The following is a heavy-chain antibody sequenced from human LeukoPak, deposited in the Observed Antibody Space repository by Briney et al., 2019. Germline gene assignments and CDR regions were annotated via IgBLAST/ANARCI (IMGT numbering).Heavy chain of an antibody. CDR1: GYTFTSYY. V-gene: IGHV1-46*01. CDR3: ARADGYDWAVGY. D-gene: IGHD5-12*01. CDR2: INPSGGST. J-gene: IGHJ4*02. Sequence: ASVTVSCKASGYTFTSYYMHWVRQAPGQGLEWMGVINPSGGSTSYAQKFQGRVTMTRDTSTSTVYMELSSLRSEDTAVYYCARADGYDWAVGYWGQGTLVTVSS.